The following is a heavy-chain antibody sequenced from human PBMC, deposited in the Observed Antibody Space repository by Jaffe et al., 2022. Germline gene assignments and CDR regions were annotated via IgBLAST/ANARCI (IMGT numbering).Heavy chain of an antibody. D-gene: IGHD6-13*01. CDR1: GYTFTSYY. CDR3: ARDFRRAYMGIAAAGIGY. CDR2: INPSGGST. Sequence: QVQLVQSGAEVKKPGASVKVSCKASGYTFTSYYMHWVRQAPGQGLEWMGIINPSGGSTSYAQKFQGRVTMTRDTSTSTVYMELSSLRSEDTAVYYCARDFRRAYMGIAAAGIGYWGQGTLVTVSS. V-gene: IGHV1-46*01. J-gene: IGHJ4*02.